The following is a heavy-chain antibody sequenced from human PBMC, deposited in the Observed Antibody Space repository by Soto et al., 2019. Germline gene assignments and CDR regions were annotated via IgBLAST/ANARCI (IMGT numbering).Heavy chain of an antibody. CDR3: ARDPRDSSSPNFDY. J-gene: IGHJ4*02. D-gene: IGHD6-6*01. CDR1: GYTFTSYG. Sequence: ASVKVSCKASGYTFTSYGISWVRQAPGQGLEWMGWISAYNGNTNYAQKLQGRVTMTTDTSTSTAYMEVRSLRSDDTAVYYCARDPRDSSSPNFDYWGQGTLVTVSS. CDR2: ISAYNGNT. V-gene: IGHV1-18*04.